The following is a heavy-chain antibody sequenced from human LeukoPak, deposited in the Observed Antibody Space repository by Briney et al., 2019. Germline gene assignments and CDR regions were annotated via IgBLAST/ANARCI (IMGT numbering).Heavy chain of an antibody. CDR2: INHSGST. CDR3: ARGIGYSSRPFDY. CDR1: GGSFSGYY. V-gene: IGHV4-34*01. J-gene: IGHJ4*02. D-gene: IGHD6-19*01. Sequence: PSETLSLTCAVYGGSFSGYYWSWIRQPPGKGLEWIGEINHSGSTNYNPSLKSRVAISVDTSKNQFSLKLSSVTAADTAVYYCARGIGYSSRPFDYWGQGTLVTVSS.